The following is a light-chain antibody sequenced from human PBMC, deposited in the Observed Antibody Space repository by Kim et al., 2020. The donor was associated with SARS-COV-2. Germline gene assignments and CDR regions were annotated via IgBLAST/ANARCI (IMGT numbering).Light chain of an antibody. Sequence: APGKTARITCGGNNIGSKSVHWYQQKPGQAPVLVIYYDSDRPSGIPERFSGSNSGNTATLTISRVEAGDEADYYCQVWDSSSDQALFGGGTQLTVL. CDR3: QVWDSSSDQAL. J-gene: IGLJ3*02. CDR2: YDS. CDR1: NIGSKS. V-gene: IGLV3-21*04.